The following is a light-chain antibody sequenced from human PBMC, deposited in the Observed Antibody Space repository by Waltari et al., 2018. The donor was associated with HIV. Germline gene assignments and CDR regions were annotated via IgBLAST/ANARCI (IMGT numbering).Light chain of an antibody. CDR1: SRDVGGSNY. V-gene: IGLV2-14*03. CDR2: DVS. J-gene: IGLJ2*01. Sequence: QSALTQPASVSGSPGQSITIPCPGPSRDVGGSNYVTWYQQHPGKAPKLMIYDVSNRPSGVSNRFSGSKSGNTASLTISGLQAEDEADYYCSSYTSSSTRAVFGGGTKLTVL. CDR3: SSYTSSSTRAV.